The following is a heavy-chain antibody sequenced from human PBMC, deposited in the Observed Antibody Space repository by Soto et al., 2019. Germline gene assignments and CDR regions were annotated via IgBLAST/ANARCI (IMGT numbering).Heavy chain of an antibody. D-gene: IGHD4-17*01. CDR3: ARAAVTTDVDY. Sequence: GGSLRLSCAASGLTFSSYWMDWVRQAPGKGLVWVSRINSDGSSTSYADSVKGRFTISRDNAKNTLYLQMNSLRAEDTAVYYCARAAVTTDVDYWGQGTLVTVSS. CDR2: INSDGSST. J-gene: IGHJ4*02. V-gene: IGHV3-74*01. CDR1: GLTFSSYW.